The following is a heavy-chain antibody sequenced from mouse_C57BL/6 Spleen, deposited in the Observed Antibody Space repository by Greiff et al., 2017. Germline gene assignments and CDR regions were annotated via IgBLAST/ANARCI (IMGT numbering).Heavy chain of an antibody. Sequence: VQLQQPGAELVMPGASVKLSCKASGYTFTSYWMHWVKQRPGQGLEWIGEIDPSDSYTNYNQKFKGKSTLTVDKSSSTAYMQLSSLTSEDSAVDYCARKGDGYPLAFDVWGTGTTVTVSS. J-gene: IGHJ1*03. CDR1: GYTFTSYW. CDR2: IDPSDSYT. CDR3: ARKGDGYPLAFDV. V-gene: IGHV1-69*01. D-gene: IGHD2-3*01.